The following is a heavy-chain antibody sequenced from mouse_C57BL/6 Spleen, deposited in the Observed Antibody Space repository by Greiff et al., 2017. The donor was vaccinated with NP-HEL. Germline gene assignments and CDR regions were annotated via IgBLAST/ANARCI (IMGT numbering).Heavy chain of an antibody. V-gene: IGHV3-6*01. Sequence: EVKLMESGPGLVKPSQSLSLTCSVTGYSITSGYYWNWIRQFPGNKLEWMGYISYDGSNNYNPSLKNRISITRDTSKNQFFLKLNSVTTEDTATYYCARETMITTYYFDYWGQGTTLTVSS. CDR2: ISYDGSN. CDR3: ARETMITTYYFDY. CDR1: GYSITSGYY. J-gene: IGHJ2*01. D-gene: IGHD2-4*01.